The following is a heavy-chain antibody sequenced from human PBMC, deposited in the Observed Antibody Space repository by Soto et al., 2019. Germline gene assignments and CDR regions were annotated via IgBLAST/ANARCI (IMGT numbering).Heavy chain of an antibody. J-gene: IGHJ4*02. CDR2: FDPEDGET. Sequence: ASVKVSCKVSGYTLTELSMHWVRQAPGKGHEWMGGFDPEDGETIYAQKFQGRVTMTEDTSTDTAYMELSSLRSEDTAVYYCATGRYGCSGGSCYSPRLDHWGQGTLVTVSS. CDR3: ATGRYGCSGGSCYSPRLDH. D-gene: IGHD2-15*01. CDR1: GYTLTELS. V-gene: IGHV1-24*01.